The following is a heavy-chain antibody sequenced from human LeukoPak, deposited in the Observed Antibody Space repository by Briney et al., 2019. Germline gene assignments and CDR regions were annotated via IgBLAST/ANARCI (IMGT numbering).Heavy chain of an antibody. V-gene: IGHV4/OR15-8*02. Sequence: SETLSLTCGVSGGSISGTNWWSWVRQPPGQGLEWSGEISLAGQTNYNPSLSGRVTMSLDKSSNQLSLNLTSVTAADTATYYCSRESGAFCPFGYWGQGTLVIVSS. D-gene: IGHD1-26*01. CDR3: SRESGAFCPFGY. CDR1: GGSISGTNW. CDR2: ISLAGQT. J-gene: IGHJ4*02.